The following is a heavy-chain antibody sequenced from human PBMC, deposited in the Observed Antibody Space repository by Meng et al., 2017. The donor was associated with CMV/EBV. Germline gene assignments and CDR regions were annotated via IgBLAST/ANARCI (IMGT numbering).Heavy chain of an antibody. Sequence: GESLKISCAASGFTFSHYDIHWVRQAPGTGLEWVAVIWYDGSSKYYADSVKGRFTISSDNSKNTLYLQMKSLSAEDTAVYYCAKEVGYDSSGFLYYYGMDVWGQGATVTVSS. CDR3: AKEVGYDSSGFLYYYGMDV. CDR1: GFTFSHYD. J-gene: IGHJ6*02. D-gene: IGHD3-22*01. CDR2: IWYDGSSK. V-gene: IGHV3-33*06.